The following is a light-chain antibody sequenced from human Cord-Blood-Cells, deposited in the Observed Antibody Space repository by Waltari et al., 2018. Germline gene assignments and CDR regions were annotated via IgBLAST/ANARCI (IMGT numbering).Light chain of an antibody. CDR3: CSYAGSYTWV. CDR1: SSDVGGYNY. Sequence: QSALTQPRSVSGSPGQSVTISCTGTSSDVGGYNYVSWYQQHPGKAPILMIYDVSKRPSGVPDRFSGSKSGNTASLTISRLQAEDEADYYCCSYAGSYTWVFGGGTKLTVL. J-gene: IGLJ2*01. CDR2: DVS. V-gene: IGLV2-11*01.